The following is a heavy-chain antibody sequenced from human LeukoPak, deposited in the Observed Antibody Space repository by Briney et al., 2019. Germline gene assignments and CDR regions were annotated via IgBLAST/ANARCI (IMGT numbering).Heavy chain of an antibody. V-gene: IGHV3-66*01. CDR2: IDSGGST. Sequence: GGSLRLSCAASGITVSSHYMTWVRQAPGKGLEWVSVIDSGGSTNSADSVKGRFSVSRDNSKNTLYLQMNSLRVEDTAVYYCARDQGGSSSPFDYWGQGTLVTVSS. J-gene: IGHJ4*02. CDR3: ARDQGGSSSPFDY. CDR1: GITVSSHY. D-gene: IGHD6-13*01.